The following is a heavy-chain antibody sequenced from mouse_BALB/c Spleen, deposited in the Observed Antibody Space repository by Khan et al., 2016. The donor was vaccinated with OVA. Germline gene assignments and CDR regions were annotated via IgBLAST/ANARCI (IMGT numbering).Heavy chain of an antibody. V-gene: IGHV5-6*01. D-gene: IGHD4-1*01. CDR1: GFTFSSYS. CDR2: ISRGGDYT. Sequence: EVQLVESGGDLVKPGGSLKLSCAASGFTFSSYSMSWVRQTPDKRLEWVASISRGGDYTYYPDIVKGRFTISRDNAKNTRYLQMSSLKSEDTAMYYCASHLTGSFAYWGQGTLVTVSA. CDR3: ASHLTGSFAY. J-gene: IGHJ3*01.